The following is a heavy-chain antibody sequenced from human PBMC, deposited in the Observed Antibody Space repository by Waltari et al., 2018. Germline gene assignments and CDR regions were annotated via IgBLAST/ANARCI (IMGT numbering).Heavy chain of an antibody. D-gene: IGHD2-21*02. V-gene: IGHV3-23*01. Sequence: EVQLLESGGGLVQPGGSLRLSCGASGFTFSSYALRWVRQATGKGLEWVTAISGGGGSTYYADSVKGRFTISRDNSKNTLYLQMNSLRAEDTAVYYCAKEREAYCGGDCYHFDYWGQGTLVTVSS. CDR1: GFTFSSYA. CDR3: AKEREAYCGGDCYHFDY. J-gene: IGHJ4*02. CDR2: ISGGGGST.